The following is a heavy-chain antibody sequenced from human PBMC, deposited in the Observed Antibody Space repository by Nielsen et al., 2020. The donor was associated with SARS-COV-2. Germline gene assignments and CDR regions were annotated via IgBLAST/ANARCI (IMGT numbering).Heavy chain of an antibody. Sequence: SCAASGFTFSSYGMHWVRQAPGKGLEWVAVIWYDGSNKYYADSVKGRFTISRDNSKNTLYLQMNSLRAEDTAVYYCAREGAGTDYYYGMDVWGQGTTVTVSS. D-gene: IGHD6-19*01. CDR3: AREGAGTDYYYGMDV. CDR1: GFTFSSYG. CDR2: IWYDGSNK. V-gene: IGHV3-33*01. J-gene: IGHJ6*02.